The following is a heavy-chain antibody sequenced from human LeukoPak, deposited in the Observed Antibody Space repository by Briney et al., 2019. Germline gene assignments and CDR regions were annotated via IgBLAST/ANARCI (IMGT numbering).Heavy chain of an antibody. CDR3: ARSYRELRGYAPWEVMPPFDY. J-gene: IGHJ4*02. V-gene: IGHV3-48*01. Sequence: PGGSLRLSCAASGFTFSSYRMNWVRQAPGKGLEWVSYISSSSSTIYYADSVKGRFTISRDNAKNSLYLQMNSLRAEDTAVYYCARSYRELRGYAPWEVMPPFDYWGQGTLVTVSS. CDR1: GFTFSSYR. CDR2: ISSSSSTI. D-gene: IGHD4-23*01.